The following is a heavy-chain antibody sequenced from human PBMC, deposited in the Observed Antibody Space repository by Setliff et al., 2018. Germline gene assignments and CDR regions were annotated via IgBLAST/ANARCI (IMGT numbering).Heavy chain of an antibody. CDR3: ARGRMRGSCSGPSCTYDPFDI. Sequence: PSETLSLTCSVYGESFSNNYWSWTRQPPGKGLEWIGSIYHSGSSYYNSSLRSRVTISVDTSKNQFSLILRSVTAADTAVYYCARGRMRGSCSGPSCTYDPFDIWGQGTPVTVSS. J-gene: IGHJ3*02. CDR2: IYHSGSS. V-gene: IGHV4-34*01. CDR1: GESFSNNY. D-gene: IGHD2-2*01.